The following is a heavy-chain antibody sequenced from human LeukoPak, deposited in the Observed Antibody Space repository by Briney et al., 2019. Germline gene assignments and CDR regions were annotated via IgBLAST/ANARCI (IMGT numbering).Heavy chain of an antibody. CDR1: GGSIRSSRYY. V-gene: IGHV4-39*01. J-gene: IGHJ5*02. CDR3: ARRSTVAGRGRFDP. D-gene: IGHD6-19*01. Sequence: PSETLSLTCTVSGGSIRSSRYYWGWIRQPPGKGLEWIGSVHYSGSTYDNPSLKSRVTISVDTSKNQFSLKLISVTAADTAVYYCARRSTVAGRGRFDPWGQGTLVTVSS. CDR2: VHYSGST.